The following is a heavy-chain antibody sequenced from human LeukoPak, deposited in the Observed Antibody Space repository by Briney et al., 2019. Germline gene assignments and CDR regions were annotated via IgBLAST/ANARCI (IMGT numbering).Heavy chain of an antibody. Sequence: SETLSLTCTVSGDSISSSNCYWGWIRQPPGKGLEWIGSIYFSGCTYYNAALKSRVTIYADTSKNQFSLKLSAVTAADTSVYYCARQTGSGLFSLPGGQGTLVTVSS. CDR2: IYFSGCT. V-gene: IGHV4-39*01. CDR3: ARQTGSGLFSLP. D-gene: IGHD3-10*01. J-gene: IGHJ4*02. CDR1: GDSISSSNCY.